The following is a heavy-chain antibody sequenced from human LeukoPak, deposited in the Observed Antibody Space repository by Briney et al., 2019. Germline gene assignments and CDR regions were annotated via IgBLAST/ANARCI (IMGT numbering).Heavy chain of an antibody. Sequence: GXXLRLSCAASGFTFSSYSMNWVRQAPGKGLEWVSSISSSSSYIYYADSVKGRFTISRDNAKNSLYLQMNSLRAEDTAVYYCARVSQQNTIFGVVIIRLDAFDIWGQGTMVTVSS. D-gene: IGHD3-3*01. CDR1: GFTFSSYS. V-gene: IGHV3-21*01. J-gene: IGHJ3*02. CDR3: ARVSQQNTIFGVVIIRLDAFDI. CDR2: ISSSSSYI.